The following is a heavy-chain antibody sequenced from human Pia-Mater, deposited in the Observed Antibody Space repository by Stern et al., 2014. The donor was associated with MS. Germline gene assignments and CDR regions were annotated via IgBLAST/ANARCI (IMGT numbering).Heavy chain of an antibody. Sequence: EVQLVESGGVVVQPGGSLRLSCAASGFTFDDYTMPWVRQAPGKGLAWVSLISWDGGSTYYADSVKGRFTISRDNSKNSLYLQMNSLRTEDTALYYCAKPITMIVVAESSYFDYWGQGTLVTVSS. J-gene: IGHJ4*02. CDR3: AKPITMIVVAESSYFDY. V-gene: IGHV3-43*01. D-gene: IGHD3-22*01. CDR2: ISWDGGST. CDR1: GFTFDDYT.